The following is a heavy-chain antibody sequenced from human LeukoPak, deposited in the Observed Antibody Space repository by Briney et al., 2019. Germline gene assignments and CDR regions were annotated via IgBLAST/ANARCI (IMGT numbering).Heavy chain of an antibody. CDR1: GGSFSGYY. D-gene: IGHD3-10*01. J-gene: IGHJ6*03. Sequence: SETLSLTCAVYGGSFSGYYWSWIRQPPGKGLEWIGSIYYSGSTYYNPSLKSRVTISVDTSKNQFSLKLSSVTAADTAVYYCARSMVRGGYYMDVWGKGTTVTISS. CDR2: IYYSGST. V-gene: IGHV4-34*01. CDR3: ARSMVRGGYYMDV.